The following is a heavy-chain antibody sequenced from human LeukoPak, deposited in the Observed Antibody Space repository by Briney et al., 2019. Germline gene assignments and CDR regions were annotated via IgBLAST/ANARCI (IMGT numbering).Heavy chain of an antibody. CDR3: ASSTTTYYYDSSGYNFDY. D-gene: IGHD3-22*01. Sequence: SVKVSCKASGGTFSSYAISWVRQAPGQGLEWMGGIIPIFGTANYAQKFQGRVTITADESTSTAYMELSSLRSEDTAVYYCASSTTTYYYDSSGYNFDYWGQGTLVTVSS. V-gene: IGHV1-69*13. CDR2: IIPIFGTA. CDR1: GGTFSSYA. J-gene: IGHJ4*02.